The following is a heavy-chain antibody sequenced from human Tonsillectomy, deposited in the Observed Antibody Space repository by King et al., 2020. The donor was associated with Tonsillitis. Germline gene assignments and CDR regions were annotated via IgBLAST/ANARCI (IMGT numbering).Heavy chain of an antibody. D-gene: IGHD3-9*01. CDR3: ARDRVHDLLTGYYNYYYYYMDV. J-gene: IGHJ6*03. CDR1: GFTFSSYE. V-gene: IGHV3-48*03. CDR2: ISSSSSTI. Sequence: QLVQSGGGLVQPGGSLRLSCAASGFTFSSYEMNWVRQAPGKGLEWVSYISSSSSTIYYADSVKGRFTISRDNAKNSLYLQMNSLRAEDTAVYYCARDRVHDLLTGYYNYYYYYMDVWGKGTTVTVSS.